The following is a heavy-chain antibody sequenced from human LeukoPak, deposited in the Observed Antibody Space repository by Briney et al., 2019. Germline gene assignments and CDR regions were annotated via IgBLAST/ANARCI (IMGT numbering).Heavy chain of an antibody. CDR2: VLHTGST. D-gene: IGHD2-8*01. V-gene: IGHV4-30-2*01. J-gene: IGHJ4*02. CDR1: GGSISSGGYY. Sequence: SETLSLTCTVSGGSISSGGYYWSWIRQPPGEGLEWIGEVLHTGSTTYNPSLKSRVTISVDTSKNQLSLEVTSATAADTAMYYCARNGAFSMDYWGQGILVTVSS. CDR3: ARNGAFSMDY.